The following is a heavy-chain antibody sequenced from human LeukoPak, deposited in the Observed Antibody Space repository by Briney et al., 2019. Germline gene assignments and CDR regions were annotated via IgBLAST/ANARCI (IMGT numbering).Heavy chain of an antibody. CDR1: GDSVSSNSDA. Sequence: SQTLSLTCAISGDSVSSNSDAWNWIRQSPSRGLEWLGRTYYRSKWYNDYAASVKSRITINPDTSKNQFSLQLNSVTAEDSAVYSCARSAAGTVDYWGQGTLVTVSS. D-gene: IGHD6-13*01. J-gene: IGHJ4*02. CDR2: TYYRSKWYN. V-gene: IGHV6-1*01. CDR3: ARSAAGTVDY.